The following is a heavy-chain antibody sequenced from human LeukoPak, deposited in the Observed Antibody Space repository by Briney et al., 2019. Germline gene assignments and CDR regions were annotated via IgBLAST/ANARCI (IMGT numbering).Heavy chain of an antibody. Sequence: SQTLPLTCTVSGDSVSSGGYYWTWIRQHPGKGLEWIGYISNSGTTSYNPSLESRVSISVDTSNNQFSLRLNSVTAADTAVYYCARDVVVTASPDAFDIWGQGTMVTVSS. J-gene: IGHJ3*02. CDR3: ARDVVVTASPDAFDI. CDR2: ISNSGTT. V-gene: IGHV4-31*03. CDR1: GDSVSSGGYY. D-gene: IGHD2-21*02.